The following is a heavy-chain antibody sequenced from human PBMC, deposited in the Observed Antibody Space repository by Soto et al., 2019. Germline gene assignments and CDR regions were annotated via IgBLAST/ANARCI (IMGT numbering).Heavy chain of an antibody. CDR3: AKWLDY. V-gene: IGHV3-23*01. CDR1: GCTVRGFA. Sequence: PGGSQRLASTAAGCTVRGFALTWVRQAPGKGLEWVSGISGRPDRTYYAASVKGRFTISRDNSKNTLYLQMNSLSAEDTAVYYCAKWLDYWAQGTLVTVSS. J-gene: IGHJ4*02. CDR2: ISGRPDRT.